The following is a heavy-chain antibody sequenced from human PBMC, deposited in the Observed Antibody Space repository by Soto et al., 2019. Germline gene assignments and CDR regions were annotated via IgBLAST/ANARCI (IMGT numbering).Heavy chain of an antibody. D-gene: IGHD3-9*01. CDR1: GFIFSGYG. Sequence: QVQLVESGGGVVQPGGSLRLSCSGSGFIFSGYGMHWVRQPPGKGLEWVAVISYDGRRKYYEDSVKGRFTVSRDNSQNTAYLEMNSLRVADSASSYCATDSLRDQIDWGMDVWGQGTTVTVSS. V-gene: IGHV3-30*03. J-gene: IGHJ6*02. CDR2: ISYDGRRK. CDR3: ATDSLRDQIDWGMDV.